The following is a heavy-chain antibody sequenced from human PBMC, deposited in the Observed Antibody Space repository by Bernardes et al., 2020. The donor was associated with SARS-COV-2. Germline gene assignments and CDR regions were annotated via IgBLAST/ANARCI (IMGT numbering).Heavy chain of an antibody. CDR3: ARDRTHCIGDVCYDPFDV. Sequence: GGSLRLSCVASGFSLSSYWMTWVRQPPGRGLEWVANMNRDGSKKSSVDSLNGRFTISRHNAKNSLYLQMNSLRAEDTAVYYCARDRTHCIGDVCYDPFDVWGQGTIVTVSS. D-gene: IGHD2-8*02. CDR2: MNRDGSKK. CDR1: GFSLSSYW. J-gene: IGHJ3*01. V-gene: IGHV3-7*03.